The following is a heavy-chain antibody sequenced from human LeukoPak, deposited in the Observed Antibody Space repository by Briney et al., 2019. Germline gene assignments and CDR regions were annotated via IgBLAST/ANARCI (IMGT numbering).Heavy chain of an antibody. D-gene: IGHD6-19*01. CDR3: ASIAVAGTPLIDY. CDR1: GFTFSSYS. Sequence: GGSLRLSCAASGFTFSSYSMNWVRQAPGKGLEWVSSISSSSSYIYYADSVKGRFTISRDNAKNSLYLQMNSLRAEDTAVYYCASIAVAGTPLIDYWGQGTLVTVSS. V-gene: IGHV3-21*01. J-gene: IGHJ4*02. CDR2: ISSSSSYI.